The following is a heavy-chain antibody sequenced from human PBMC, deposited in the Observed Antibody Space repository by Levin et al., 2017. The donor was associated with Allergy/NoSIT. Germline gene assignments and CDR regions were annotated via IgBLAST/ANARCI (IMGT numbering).Heavy chain of an antibody. Sequence: RTGGSLRLSCAASGFTFSDHYMDWVRQAPGKGLEWVGRTRNKANSYTTEYAASVKGRFTISRDDSKNSLYLQMNSLKTEDTAVYYCARARQGRGVDYYYYYYMDVWGKGTTVTVSS. J-gene: IGHJ6*03. CDR3: ARARQGRGVDYYYYYYMDV. D-gene: IGHD3-10*01. CDR2: TRNKANSYTT. CDR1: GFTFSDHY. V-gene: IGHV3-72*01.